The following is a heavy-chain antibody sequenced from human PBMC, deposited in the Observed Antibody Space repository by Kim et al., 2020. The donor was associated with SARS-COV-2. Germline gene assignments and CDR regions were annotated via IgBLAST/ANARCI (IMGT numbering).Heavy chain of an antibody. V-gene: IGHV3-30*04. J-gene: IGHJ4*02. CDR3: ARTVGGYDPFDY. D-gene: IGHD5-12*01. CDR1: GFTFSSYA. Sequence: GGSLRLSCAASGFTFSSYAMHWVRQAPGKGLEWVSVISCDGSNKYYADSVKGRFTISRDNSKNTLYLQMNSLRAEDTAVYYCARTVGGYDPFDYWGQGTLVTVSS. CDR2: ISCDGSNK.